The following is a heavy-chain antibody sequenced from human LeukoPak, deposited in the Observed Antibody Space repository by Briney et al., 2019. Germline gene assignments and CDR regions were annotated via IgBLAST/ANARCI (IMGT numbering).Heavy chain of an antibody. Sequence: PGGSLRLSCAASGFTFSSYVMHWVRQAPGKGLEWVAVISYDGTNKYYADSVKGRFTISRDNSKNTLYLQMNSLRAEDTSIYYCARGYTSTWLFDYWGQGILGTVSS. CDR2: ISYDGTNK. J-gene: IGHJ4*02. CDR1: GFTFSSYV. D-gene: IGHD6-13*01. V-gene: IGHV3-30*03. CDR3: ARGYTSTWLFDY.